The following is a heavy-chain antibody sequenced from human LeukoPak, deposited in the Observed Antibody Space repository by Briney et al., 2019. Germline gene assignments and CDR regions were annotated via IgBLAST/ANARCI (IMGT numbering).Heavy chain of an antibody. CDR1: GGSISSSSYY. CDR2: IYYSGST. CDR3: ARHQGLIDFWSGYLPYCFDY. J-gene: IGHJ4*02. V-gene: IGHV4-39*01. Sequence: PSETLSLTCTVSGGSISSSSYYWGWIRQPPGKGLEWIGSIYYSGSTYYNPSLKSRVTISVDTSKNQFSLKLSSVTAADTAVYYCARHQGLIDFWSGYLPYCFDYWGQGTLVTVSS. D-gene: IGHD3-3*01.